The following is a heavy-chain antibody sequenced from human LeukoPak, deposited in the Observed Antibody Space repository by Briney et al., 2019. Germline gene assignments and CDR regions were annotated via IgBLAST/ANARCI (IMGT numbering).Heavy chain of an antibody. V-gene: IGHV3-7*01. D-gene: IGHD3-3*01. J-gene: IGHJ4*02. CDR3: ASGFLQWLY. CDR1: GFTFGEYW. Sequence: GGSLTLSCAASGFTFGEYWMSWLRQAPGRGLEGVANINPDGSIKYYVDSIKDRFTISRDNAKNSLYLQMNSLRAEDTAVYYCASGFLQWLYWGQGNLVTVSS. CDR2: INPDGSIK.